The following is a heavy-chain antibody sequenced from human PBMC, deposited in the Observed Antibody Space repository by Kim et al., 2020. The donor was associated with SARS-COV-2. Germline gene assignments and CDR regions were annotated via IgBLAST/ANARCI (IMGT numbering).Heavy chain of an antibody. J-gene: IGHJ4*02. CDR3: AGTVAGTLTDDY. CDR2: IIPIFGTA. Sequence: SVKVSCKASGGTFSSYAISWVRQAPGQGLGWMGGIIPIFGTANYAQKFQGRVTITADESTSTAYMELSSLRSEDTAVYYCAGTVAGTLTDDYWGQGTLVTVSS. CDR1: GGTFSSYA. V-gene: IGHV1-69*13. D-gene: IGHD6-19*01.